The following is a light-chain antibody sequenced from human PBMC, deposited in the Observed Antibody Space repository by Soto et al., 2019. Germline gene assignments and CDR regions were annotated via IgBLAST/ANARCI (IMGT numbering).Light chain of an antibody. CDR1: SGHNSYA. CDR2: LNSDGSH. V-gene: IGLV4-69*01. CDR3: QTWSTDIRV. Sequence: QSVLTQPPSDSASLGASVKLICTLSSGHNSYAIAWHQQQPEKGPRYLMKLNSDGSHSKGDGIPDRFSGSSSGAERYLTISSLQSEDEADYYCQTWSTDIRVFGGGTKLTVL. J-gene: IGLJ3*02.